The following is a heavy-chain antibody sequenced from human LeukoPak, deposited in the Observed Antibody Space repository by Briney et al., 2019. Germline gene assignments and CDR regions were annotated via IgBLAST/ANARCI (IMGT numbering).Heavy chain of an antibody. CDR2: ISAYEGNT. CDR3: ARTLGGMTVERATGLDL. V-gene: IGHV1-18*01. J-gene: IGHJ2*01. CDR1: GYTFSTHG. Sequence: GASVKVSCKSSGYTFSTHGVTWVRQAPGQGLEWMGWISAYEGNTNYAQKFQGRVTMTTHTSTSTAYMELRSLTSDDTAMYYCARTLGGMTVERATGLDLWGRGTLVTVSS. D-gene: IGHD5-24*01.